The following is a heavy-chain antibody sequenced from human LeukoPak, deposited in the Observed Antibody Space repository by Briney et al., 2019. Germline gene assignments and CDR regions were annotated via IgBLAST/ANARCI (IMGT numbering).Heavy chain of an antibody. D-gene: IGHD2-2*01. CDR3: ARTHLSEYAHYYYGVDV. CDR1: GGSITTYF. V-gene: IGHV4-59*01. Sequence: SETLSLTCTVSGGSITTYFWSWIRQPPGKGLEWIGYIYYSGSTNYNPSLKSRVTISVDTSKNQFSLKLSSVTAADTAVYYCARTHLSEYAHYYYGVDVWGQGTTVTVSS. J-gene: IGHJ6*02. CDR2: IYYSGST.